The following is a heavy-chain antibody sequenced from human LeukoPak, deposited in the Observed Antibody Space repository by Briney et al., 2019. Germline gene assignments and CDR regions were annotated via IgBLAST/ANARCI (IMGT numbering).Heavy chain of an antibody. CDR3: VRGVGSSTSCYVRAFDI. Sequence: GGSLRLSCAAPEFTFSNSWMHWVCQAPEKGLEWVADIKCDGSEKCYVDSVKGRLTISRDNAKNSLYLQVNSLRAEGMTVYYCVRGVGSSTSCYVRAFDIWGQGTMVTVSS. CDR2: IKCDGSEK. V-gene: IGHV3-52*01. D-gene: IGHD2-2*01. CDR1: EFTFSNSW. J-gene: IGHJ3*02.